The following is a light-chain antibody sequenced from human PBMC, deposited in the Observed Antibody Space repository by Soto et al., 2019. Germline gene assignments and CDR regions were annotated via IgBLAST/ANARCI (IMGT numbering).Light chain of an antibody. CDR2: DAS. CDR1: QSISTY. Sequence: DIQMTQSPSSLSASVGDRVTITCRASQSISTYLNWYQQKQGKAPKLLIYDASSLESGVPSRFSGSGSGTEFTLTISSLQPDDFATYYCQQYNSYSPTFGKGTKVDIK. J-gene: IGKJ1*01. V-gene: IGKV1-5*01. CDR3: QQYNSYSPT.